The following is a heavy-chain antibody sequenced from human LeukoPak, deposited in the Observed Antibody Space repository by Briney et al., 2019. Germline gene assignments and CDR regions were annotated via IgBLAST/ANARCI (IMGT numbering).Heavy chain of an antibody. CDR1: GYTFTGYY. D-gene: IGHD3-22*01. Sequence: ASVKVSCKASGYTFTGYYVHWVRQAPGQGLEWMGWINPNSGGTDYAQKFQGRVTMTRDTSISTAYMELSRLRSDDTAVYYCARPFGYDSSGYYWYYFDYWGQGTLVTVSS. CDR2: INPNSGGT. CDR3: ARPFGYDSSGYYWYYFDY. J-gene: IGHJ4*02. V-gene: IGHV1-2*02.